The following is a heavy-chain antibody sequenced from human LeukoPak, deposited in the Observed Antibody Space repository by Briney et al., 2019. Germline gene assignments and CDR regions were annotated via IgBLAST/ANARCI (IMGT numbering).Heavy chain of an antibody. J-gene: IGHJ4*02. CDR1: GFTFRDYW. V-gene: IGHV3-74*01. D-gene: IGHD2-2*02. Sequence: GGSLRLSCAASGFTFRDYWMHWVRQAPGKGLVWVSRLHSDGSNTTYADSVKGRFTISRDNSKNTLYLQMNSLRAEDTAVYYCARGAHEYQLLYEYWGQGTLVTVSS. CDR2: LHSDGSNT. CDR3: ARGAHEYQLLYEY.